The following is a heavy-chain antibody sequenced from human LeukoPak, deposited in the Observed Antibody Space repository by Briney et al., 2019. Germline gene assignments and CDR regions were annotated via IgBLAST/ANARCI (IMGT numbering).Heavy chain of an antibody. CDR1: GGSISSYY. CDR3: ARTTEGGYTYGYFYYYYMDV. Sequence: SETLSLTCTVSGGSISSYYWSWIRQPPGKGLEWIGYIYYSGSTNYNPSPKSRVTISVDTSKNQFSLKLTSVTAADTAVYYCARTTEGGYTYGYFYYYYMDVWGEGTTVTISS. D-gene: IGHD5-18*01. CDR2: IYYSGST. J-gene: IGHJ6*03. V-gene: IGHV4-59*01.